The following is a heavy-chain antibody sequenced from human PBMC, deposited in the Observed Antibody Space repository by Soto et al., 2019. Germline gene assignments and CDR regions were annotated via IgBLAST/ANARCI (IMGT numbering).Heavy chain of an antibody. Sequence: SVKVSCKASGGTFSSYAISWVRQAPGQGLEWMGGIIPIFGTANYAQKFQGRVTITADESTSTAYVELSSLRSEDTAVYYCAGWFGELSHYYGMDVWGQGTTVTVSS. V-gene: IGHV1-69*13. CDR3: AGWFGELSHYYGMDV. D-gene: IGHD3-10*01. CDR1: GGTFSSYA. J-gene: IGHJ6*02. CDR2: IIPIFGTA.